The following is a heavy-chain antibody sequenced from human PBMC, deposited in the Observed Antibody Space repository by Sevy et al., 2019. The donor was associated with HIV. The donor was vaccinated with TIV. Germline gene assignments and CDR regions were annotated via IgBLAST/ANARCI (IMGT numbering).Heavy chain of an antibody. Sequence: SETLSLTGAVSGGSISSGGYSWSWIRQPPGKGLEWIGYIYHSGSTYYNPSLKSRVTISVDRSKNQFSLKLSSVTAADTAVYYCARGERELRAFDIWGQGTMVTVSS. CDR2: IYHSGST. J-gene: IGHJ3*02. V-gene: IGHV4-30-2*01. CDR1: GGSISSGGYS. CDR3: ARGERELRAFDI. D-gene: IGHD3-10*01.